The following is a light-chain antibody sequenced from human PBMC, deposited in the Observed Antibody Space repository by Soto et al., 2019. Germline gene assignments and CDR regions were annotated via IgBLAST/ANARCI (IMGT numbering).Light chain of an antibody. J-gene: IGKJ4*01. CDR2: SAS. Sequence: DIQMTQSPSSLSASVGDRVTITCRASQGISNILAWYQQKPGKVPKLLIYSASTLQSGVPSRFSGSGYGTDFTLTISSLQPEDVATYYCQKYNSAPLTFGGGTKVEIK. CDR1: QGISNI. V-gene: IGKV1-27*01. CDR3: QKYNSAPLT.